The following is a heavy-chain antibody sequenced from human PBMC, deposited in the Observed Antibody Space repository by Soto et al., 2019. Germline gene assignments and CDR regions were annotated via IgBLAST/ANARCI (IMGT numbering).Heavy chain of an antibody. J-gene: IGHJ6*02. CDR1: GGSFSGYY. Sequence: PSETLSLTCAVYGGSFSGYYWSWIRQPPGKGLEWIGEINHSGSTNYNPSLKSRVTISVDTSKNQFSLKLGSVTAADTAVYYCARDSIVATILGYYYYGMDVWGQGTTVTVSS. CDR2: INHSGST. V-gene: IGHV4-34*01. CDR3: ARDSIVATILGYYYYGMDV. D-gene: IGHD5-12*01.